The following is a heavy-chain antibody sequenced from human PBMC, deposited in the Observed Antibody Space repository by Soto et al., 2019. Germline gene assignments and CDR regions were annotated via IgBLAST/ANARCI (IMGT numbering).Heavy chain of an antibody. CDR2: INHSGST. J-gene: IGHJ6*03. CDR3: ARGVRGNWKVLSRPRTQYYYMDV. V-gene: IGHV4-34*01. CDR1: GGSFSGYY. Sequence: PSETLSLTCAVYGGSFSGYYWSWIRQPPGKGLEWIGEINHSGSTNYNPSLKSRVTISVDTSKNQFSLKLSSVTAADTAVYYCARGVRGNWKVLSRPRTQYYYMDVWGKGTKVTVSS. D-gene: IGHD1-20*01.